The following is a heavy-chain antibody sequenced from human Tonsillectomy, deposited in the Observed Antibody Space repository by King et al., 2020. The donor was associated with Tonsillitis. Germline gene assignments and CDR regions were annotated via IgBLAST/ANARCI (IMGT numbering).Heavy chain of an antibody. CDR3: ARVTNRNLGYCSGGSCADAFDI. D-gene: IGHD2-15*01. Sequence: QLQESGPGLVKPSETLPLTCTVSGGSISSYYWSWIRQPPGKGLEWIGYIYYSGSTNYNPSLKSRVTISVDTSKNQFSLKLCSVTAADTAVYYCARVTNRNLGYCSGGSCADAFDIWGQGTMVTVSS. CDR1: GGSISSYY. V-gene: IGHV4-59*01. CDR2: IYYSGST. J-gene: IGHJ3*02.